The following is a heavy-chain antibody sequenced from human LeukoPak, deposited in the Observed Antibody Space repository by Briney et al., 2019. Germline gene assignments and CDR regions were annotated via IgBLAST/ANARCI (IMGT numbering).Heavy chain of an antibody. V-gene: IGHV7-4-1*02. CDR1: GYTFTNYA. CDR2: INTNTGNP. J-gene: IGHJ3*02. CDR3: ARERRSSSPGEQQLVRAFDI. Sequence: ASVKVSCKASGYTFTNYAMNWVRQAPGQGLEWMGWINTNTGNPTYAQGFTGRFVFSLDTSVSTAYLQISSLKAEDAAMYYCARERRSSSPGEQQLVRAFDIWGQGTMVTVSS. D-gene: IGHD6-13*01.